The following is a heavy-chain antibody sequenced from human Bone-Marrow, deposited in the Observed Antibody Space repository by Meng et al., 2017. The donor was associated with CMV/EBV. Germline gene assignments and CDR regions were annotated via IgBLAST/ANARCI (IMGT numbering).Heavy chain of an antibody. CDR3: VRSRYCTNGVCLSYFDY. J-gene: IGHJ4*02. V-gene: IGHV1-2*02. CDR2: INPNSGGT. D-gene: IGHD2-8*01. Sequence: YTFTGSYMRWVRQAPGQGLEWMGWINPNSGGTNYAQKFQGRVTMTRDTSISTAYMELSRLRSDDTAVYYCVRSRYCTNGVCLSYFDYWGQGTLVTVSS. CDR1: YTFTGSY.